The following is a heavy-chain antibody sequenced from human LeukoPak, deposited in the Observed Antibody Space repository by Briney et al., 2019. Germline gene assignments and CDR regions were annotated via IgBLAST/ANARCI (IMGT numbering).Heavy chain of an antibody. CDR3: ARDPSSWRLTDPYYFDY. J-gene: IGHJ4*02. V-gene: IGHV1-69*04. CDR1: GGTFSSYA. Sequence: AASVKVSCKASGGTFSSYAISWVRQAPGQGLEWMGRIIPILGIANYAQKFQGRVTITADKSTSTAYMELSSLRSEDTAVYYCARDPSSWRLTDPYYFDYWGQGTLVTVSS. CDR2: IIPILGIA. D-gene: IGHD6-13*01.